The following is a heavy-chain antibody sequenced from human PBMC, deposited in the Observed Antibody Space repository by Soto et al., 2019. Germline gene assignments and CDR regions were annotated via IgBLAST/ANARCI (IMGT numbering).Heavy chain of an antibody. Sequence: SETLSLACTVSGGSIIRGSYYWSWIRQPPGKGLEWFGYIYYSGITNYNPSLKSRVTISVDTSKNQFSLKLSSVTAADTAVYYCARYKSNYYYGMDVWGQGTTVTVSS. D-gene: IGHD1-20*01. J-gene: IGHJ6*02. V-gene: IGHV4-61*01. CDR3: ARYKSNYYYGMDV. CDR2: IYYSGIT. CDR1: GGSIIRGSYY.